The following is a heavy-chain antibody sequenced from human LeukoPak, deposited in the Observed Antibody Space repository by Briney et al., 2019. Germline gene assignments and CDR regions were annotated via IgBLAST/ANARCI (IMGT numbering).Heavy chain of an antibody. CDR1: GGSFSGYY. D-gene: IGHD3-10*01. Sequence: SETLSLTCAVYGGSFSGYYWSWIRQPPGKGLEWIGEINHSGSTNYNPSLKSRVTISVDTSKNQFSLKLSSVTAADTAVYYCARVVTMVRGVIAHYYYYYMDVWGKGTTVTVSS. CDR3: ARVVTMVRGVIAHYYYYYMDV. J-gene: IGHJ6*03. V-gene: IGHV4-34*01. CDR2: INHSGST.